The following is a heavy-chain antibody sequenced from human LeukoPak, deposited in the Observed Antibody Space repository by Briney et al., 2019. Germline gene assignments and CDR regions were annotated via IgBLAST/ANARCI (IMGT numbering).Heavy chain of an antibody. V-gene: IGHV3-30*18. CDR1: GSTFSSYG. CDR2: ISYDGSKK. J-gene: IGHJ5*02. CDR3: AKDLLRFLEWPQNNCFDP. Sequence: GGSLRLSCAASGSTFSSYGMHWVRQAPGKGLEWVALISYDGSKKYYADSAKGRFTISRDNSKNTLYLQMNSLRADDTAVYYCAKDLLRFLEWPQNNCFDPWGQGTLVTVSS. D-gene: IGHD3-3*01.